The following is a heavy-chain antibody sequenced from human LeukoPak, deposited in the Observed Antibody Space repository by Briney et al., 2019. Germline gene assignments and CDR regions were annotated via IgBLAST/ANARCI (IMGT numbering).Heavy chain of an antibody. Sequence: PSETLSLTCSVSGGSISHYYWAWIRQSAGTGLEWIGRIHRDGSTTYSPSLRSRVIMSIDTSKSQFSLNLRSVTAADTAVYYCAREVYYSGSPFEYWGQGTLVTVSS. V-gene: IGHV4-4*07. CDR3: AREVYYSGSPFEY. D-gene: IGHD3-10*01. CDR1: GGSISHYY. J-gene: IGHJ4*02. CDR2: IHRDGST.